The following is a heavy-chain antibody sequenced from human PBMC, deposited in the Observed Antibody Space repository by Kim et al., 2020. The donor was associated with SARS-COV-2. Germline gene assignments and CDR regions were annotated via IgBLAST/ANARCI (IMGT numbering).Heavy chain of an antibody. J-gene: IGHJ4*02. CDR1: GFTFSSYS. Sequence: GGSLILSCAASGFTFSSYSMHWVRQAPGKGLVWVSRINSDGSTTNYADSVKGRFSISRDNAKNTLYLQMNSLRADDTAVYHCAREGTSSNCCHYWGQGTLVTVSS. CDR3: AREGTSSNCCHY. V-gene: IGHV3-74*01. CDR2: INSDGSTT. D-gene: IGHD2-2*01.